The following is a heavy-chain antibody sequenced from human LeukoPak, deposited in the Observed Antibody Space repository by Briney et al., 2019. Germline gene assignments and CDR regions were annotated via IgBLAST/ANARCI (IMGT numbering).Heavy chain of an antibody. CDR1: GYSISNGYY. J-gene: IGHJ5*02. Sequence: SETLSLTCTVSGYSISNGYYWGWIRQPPGKGLGWIGEINHSGSTNYNPSLKSRVTISVDTSKNQFSLKLSSVTAADTAVYYCARGPSYSSSWDNWFDPWGQGTLVTVSS. CDR3: ARGPSYSSSWDNWFDP. D-gene: IGHD6-13*01. CDR2: INHSGST. V-gene: IGHV4-38-2*02.